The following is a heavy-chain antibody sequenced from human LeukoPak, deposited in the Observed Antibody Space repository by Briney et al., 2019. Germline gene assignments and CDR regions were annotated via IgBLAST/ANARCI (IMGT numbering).Heavy chain of an antibody. CDR3: ARERITMVRGVIITGTFGDY. CDR1: GFTFSSHA. V-gene: IGHV3-30-3*01. J-gene: IGHJ4*02. D-gene: IGHD3-10*01. CDR2: ISYDGSNK. Sequence: GGSLRLSCAASGFTFSSHAMHWVRQAPGKGLEWVAVISYDGSNKYYADSVKGRFTISRDNSKNTLYLQMNSLRAEDTAVYYCARERITMVRGVIITGTFGDYWGQGTLVTVSS.